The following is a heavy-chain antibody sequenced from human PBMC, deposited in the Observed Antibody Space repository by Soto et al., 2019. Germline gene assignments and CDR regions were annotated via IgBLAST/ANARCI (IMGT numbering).Heavy chain of an antibody. CDR3: ARVRDSSGYYSYYFDY. D-gene: IGHD3-22*01. V-gene: IGHV1-69*13. CDR1: GGTFSSYA. Sequence: SVKVSCKASGGTFSSYAISWVRQAPGQGLEWMGGIIPIFGTANYAQKFQGRVTITADESTSTAYMELSSLRSEDTAVYYCARVRDSSGYYSYYFDYWGQGTLVTVSS. CDR2: IIPIFGTA. J-gene: IGHJ4*02.